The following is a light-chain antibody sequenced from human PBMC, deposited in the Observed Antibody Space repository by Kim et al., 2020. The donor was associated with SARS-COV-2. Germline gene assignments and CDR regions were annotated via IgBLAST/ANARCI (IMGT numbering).Light chain of an antibody. V-gene: IGKV3-20*01. CDR3: QQYGSSPRT. Sequence: SPGERATLSCRASQSVSSYYLAWYQRKPGQAPRLFIYGASSRAIGIPDRFSGSGSGTDFTLTINGLEPEDFAVYYCQQYGSSPRTFGQGTKVDIK. CDR2: GAS. CDR1: QSVSSYY. J-gene: IGKJ1*01.